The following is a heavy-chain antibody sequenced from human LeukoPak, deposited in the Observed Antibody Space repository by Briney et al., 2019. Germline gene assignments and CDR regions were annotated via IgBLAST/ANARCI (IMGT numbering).Heavy chain of an antibody. Sequence: SETLSLTCTVSGGSISSSSSYWGWIRQPPGKGLEWIGNIYYSGSTYYNPSLKSRVTISVDTSKNQFSLKLSSVTAADTAVYYCARQAYSSNLGWFDPWGQGTLVTVSS. J-gene: IGHJ5*02. CDR3: ARQAYSSNLGWFDP. CDR2: IYYSGST. CDR1: GGSISSSSSY. V-gene: IGHV4-39*01. D-gene: IGHD6-13*01.